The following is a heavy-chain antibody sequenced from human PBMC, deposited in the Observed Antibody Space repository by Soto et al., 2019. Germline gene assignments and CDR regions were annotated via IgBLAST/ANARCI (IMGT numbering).Heavy chain of an antibody. CDR3: ASSGSYYDSSGYYPS. CDR1: GYSFTSYW. Sequence: GESLKISCKGSGYSFTSYWISWVRQMPGKGLEWMGRIDPSDSYTNYSPSFQGHVTISADKSISTAYLQWSSLKASDTAMYYCASSGSYYDSSGYYPSWGQGTLVTVSS. D-gene: IGHD3-22*01. CDR2: IDPSDSYT. J-gene: IGHJ5*02. V-gene: IGHV5-10-1*01.